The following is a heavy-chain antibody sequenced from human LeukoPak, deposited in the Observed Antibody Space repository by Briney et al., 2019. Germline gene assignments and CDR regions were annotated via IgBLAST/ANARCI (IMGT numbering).Heavy chain of an antibody. Sequence: AWGSLRLSCAASGFTFDDYAIHWVRQAPGKGLEWVSGISWNSGSIGYADSVKGRFTISRDNAKNSLYLQMNSLRAEDTALYYCAKDSTRNLGLLGWFDPWGQGTLVTVSS. CDR2: ISWNSGSI. CDR3: AKDSTRNLGLLGWFDP. J-gene: IGHJ5*02. D-gene: IGHD3-22*01. V-gene: IGHV3-9*01. CDR1: GFTFDDYA.